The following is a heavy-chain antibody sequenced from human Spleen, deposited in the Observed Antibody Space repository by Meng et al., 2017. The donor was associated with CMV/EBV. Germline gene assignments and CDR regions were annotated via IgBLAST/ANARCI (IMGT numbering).Heavy chain of an antibody. J-gene: IGHJ4*02. Sequence: SVKVSCKASGGTFSRYTITWVRQAPGQGLEWMARIHPIINIPTYAQKFQGRVTIVADNATSTAYMELRGLLSDDTAVYYCARRYCTSVNCFFIDRFDYWGQGSLVTVSS. D-gene: IGHD2-8*01. CDR1: GGTFSRYT. V-gene: IGHV1-69*02. CDR3: ARRYCTSVNCFFIDRFDY. CDR2: IHPIINIP.